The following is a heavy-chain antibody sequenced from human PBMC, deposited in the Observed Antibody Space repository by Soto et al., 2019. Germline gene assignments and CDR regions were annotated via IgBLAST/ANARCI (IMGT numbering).Heavy chain of an antibody. CDR2: IGSSGGAT. CDR1: GFTFSTYA. J-gene: IGHJ4*02. CDR3: VKRSLTGTYYFDS. V-gene: IGHV3-23*01. D-gene: IGHD3-10*01. Sequence: EAQLLESGGGLVQPGGSLGLSCAASGFTFSTYAMSWVRQAPGRGLEWVSSIGSSGGATLYADSVKGRFTISRDNSKNTLFLQMIILKDEDTAVYFCVKRSLTGTYYFDSWGQGTLVTVST.